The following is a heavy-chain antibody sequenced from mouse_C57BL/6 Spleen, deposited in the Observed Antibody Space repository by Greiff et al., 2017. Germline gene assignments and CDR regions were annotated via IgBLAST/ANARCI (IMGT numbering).Heavy chain of an antibody. CDR2: INPNNGGT. V-gene: IGHV1-26*01. CDR1: GYTFTDYY. Sequence: EVQLQQSGPELVKPGASVKISCKASGYTFTDYYMNWVKQSHGKSLEWIGDINPNNGGTSYNQKFKGKATLTVDKSSSTAYMELRSLTSEDSAVYYCARKSWYCDVWGTGTTVTVSS. CDR3: ARKSWYCDV. J-gene: IGHJ1*03.